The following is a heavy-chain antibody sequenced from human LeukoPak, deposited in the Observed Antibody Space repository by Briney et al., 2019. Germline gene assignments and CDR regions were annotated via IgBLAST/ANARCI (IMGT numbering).Heavy chain of an antibody. CDR2: INNDGSAT. Sequence: GGSLRLSCAASGFAFCKYWIHWVRQGPGEGLMWVSRINNDGSATVYADSVRGRFTSSRDNAENTVYLQMSSLRAEDTAVYYCIRAGHQDYYYFDLWGRGTLVTVSS. CDR3: IRAGHQDYYYFDL. V-gene: IGHV3-74*01. CDR1: GFAFCKYW. J-gene: IGHJ2*01.